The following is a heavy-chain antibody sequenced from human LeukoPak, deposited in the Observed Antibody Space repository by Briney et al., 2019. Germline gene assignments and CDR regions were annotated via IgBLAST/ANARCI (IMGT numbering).Heavy chain of an antibody. Sequence: PWASVKVSCKASGYTFTSYAMHWVRQAPGQRLEWMGWINAGNGNTKYSQKFQGRVTITRDTSASTAYMELSSLRSEDTAVYYCARGRPSRVPAAMGSPFDYWGQGTLVTVSS. CDR3: ARGRPSRVPAAMGSPFDY. V-gene: IGHV1-3*01. CDR2: INAGNGNT. D-gene: IGHD2-2*01. CDR1: GYTFTSYA. J-gene: IGHJ4*02.